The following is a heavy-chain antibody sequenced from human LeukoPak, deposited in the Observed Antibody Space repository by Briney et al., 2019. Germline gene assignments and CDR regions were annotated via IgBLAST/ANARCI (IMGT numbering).Heavy chain of an antibody. CDR2: VSSDGTYT. V-gene: IGHV3-64*04. D-gene: IGHD5-18*01. J-gene: IGHJ4*02. CDR3: ARYHTALNY. Sequence: PGGSLRLSCSASGFTFRNFAIHWVRQAPGKGLEYVSAVSSDGTYTDYADSVKGRFTISRDNSKNTLYLQMNNVRVEDTAVYFCARYHTALNYWGQGTLVTASS. CDR1: GFTFRNFA.